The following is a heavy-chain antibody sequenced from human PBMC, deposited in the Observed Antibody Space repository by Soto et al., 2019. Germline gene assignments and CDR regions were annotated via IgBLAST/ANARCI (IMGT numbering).Heavy chain of an antibody. CDR1: GFTFSSYA. D-gene: IGHD2-2*01. V-gene: IGHV3-23*01. CDR2: ISGSGGST. CDR3: AKDLLSSYCSSTSCYLYYFDY. Sequence: PGGSLRLSCAASGFTFSSYAMSWVRQAPGKGLEWVSAISGSGGSTYYADSVKGRFTISRDNSKNTLYLQMNSLRAEDTAVYYCAKDLLSSYCSSTSCYLYYFDYWGQGTLVTVSS. J-gene: IGHJ4*02.